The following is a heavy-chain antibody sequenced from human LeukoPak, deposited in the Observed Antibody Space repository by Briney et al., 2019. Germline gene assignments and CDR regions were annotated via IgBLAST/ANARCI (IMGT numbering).Heavy chain of an antibody. J-gene: IGHJ4*02. D-gene: IGHD3-10*02. Sequence: SETLSLTCTVSGGSISSSSYYWGWIRQPPGKGLEWIGSIYYSGSTYYNPSLKSRVTISVDTSKNQFSLKLSSVTAADTAVYYCARSTGTTMFIDYWGQGTLVTVSS. CDR3: ARSTGTTMFIDY. CDR1: GGSISSSSYY. CDR2: IYYSGST. V-gene: IGHV4-39*01.